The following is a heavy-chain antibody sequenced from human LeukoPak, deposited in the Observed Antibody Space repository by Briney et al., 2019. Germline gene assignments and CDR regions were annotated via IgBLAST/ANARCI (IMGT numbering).Heavy chain of an antibody. D-gene: IGHD6-6*01. Sequence: PGGSLRLSCAASGFTFSSYWMHWVRQAPGRGLVWVSRINGNGSSTDYADSVKGRFTISRDNAKNTLYVQMNSLRAEDTAVYYCARLSYRPESSIAARPYDYWGQGTLVTVSS. CDR2: INGNGSST. J-gene: IGHJ4*02. CDR3: ARLSYRPESSIAARPYDY. V-gene: IGHV3-74*01. CDR1: GFTFSSYW.